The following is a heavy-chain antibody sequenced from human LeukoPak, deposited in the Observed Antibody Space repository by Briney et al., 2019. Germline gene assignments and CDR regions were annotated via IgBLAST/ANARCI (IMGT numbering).Heavy chain of an antibody. CDR2: IFDSGT. J-gene: IGHJ4*02. D-gene: IGHD3-10*01. V-gene: IGHV4-59*01. Sequence: SETLSLTCTVSGGPLRSYYWSWIRQSPGKGLEWLGYIFDSGTNSNPSVKSRVIISGDTSRNQVSLILTSVTAADTAVFFCARGGGFGKAGFDYWGQGILVTVS. CDR3: ARGGGFGKAGFDY. CDR1: GGPLRSYY.